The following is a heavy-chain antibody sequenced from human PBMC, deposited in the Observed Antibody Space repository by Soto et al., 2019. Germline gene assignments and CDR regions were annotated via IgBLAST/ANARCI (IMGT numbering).Heavy chain of an antibody. J-gene: IGHJ5*02. Sequence: PGWSLRLSCAASVFTFRSYGMHWVRQAPGKGLEWVAVIWYDRSNKYYADSVKGRFTISRANSKNTLYLQMNSLRAEDTAVYYCARERTPSGIAGNGFYPWGQRTLLTLS. D-gene: IGHD6-13*01. V-gene: IGHV3-33*01. CDR3: ARERTPSGIAGNGFYP. CDR1: VFTFRSYG. CDR2: IWYDRSNK.